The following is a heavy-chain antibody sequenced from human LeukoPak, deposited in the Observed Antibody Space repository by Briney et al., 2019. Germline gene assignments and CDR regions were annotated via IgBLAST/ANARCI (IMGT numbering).Heavy chain of an antibody. Sequence: PGGSLRLSCAASGFTFSYYWINWVRQAPGKGLEWVASIKQDGSEKYYADSVKGRFTSYRDNAKNSLYLQMDTLRAGDTAVYYCLRHRGYRTYDCWGQGTLVTVSS. CDR3: LRHRGYRTYDC. CDR2: IKQDGSEK. D-gene: IGHD6-13*01. J-gene: IGHJ4*02. CDR1: GFTFSYYW. V-gene: IGHV3-7*01.